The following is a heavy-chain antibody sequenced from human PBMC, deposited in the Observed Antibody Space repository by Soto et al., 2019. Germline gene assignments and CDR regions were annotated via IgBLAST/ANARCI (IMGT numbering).Heavy chain of an antibody. D-gene: IGHD3-16*02. CDR3: ARGTYDYVWGSYRVDYYYYGMDV. V-gene: IGHV5-51*01. J-gene: IGHJ6*02. CDR1: GYSFTSYW. Sequence: GESLKISCKGSGYSFTSYWIGWVRQMPGKGLEWMGIIYPGDSDTRYSPSFQGQVTISADKSISTAYLQWSSLKASDTAMYYCARGTYDYVWGSYRVDYYYYGMDVWGQGTTVTVSS. CDR2: IYPGDSDT.